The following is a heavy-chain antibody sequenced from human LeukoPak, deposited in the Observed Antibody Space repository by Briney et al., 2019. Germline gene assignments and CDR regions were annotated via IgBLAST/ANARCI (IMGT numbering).Heavy chain of an antibody. CDR1: GGSFSGYY. Sequence: TPSETLSLTCAVYGGSFSGYYWSWIRQPPGKGLEWIGEINHSGSTNYNPSLKSRVTISVDTSKNQFSLKLSSVTAADTAVYYCARVRGVDTAMVNTFDYWGQGTLVTVSS. D-gene: IGHD5-18*01. V-gene: IGHV4-34*01. CDR3: ARVRGVDTAMVNTFDY. J-gene: IGHJ4*02. CDR2: INHSGST.